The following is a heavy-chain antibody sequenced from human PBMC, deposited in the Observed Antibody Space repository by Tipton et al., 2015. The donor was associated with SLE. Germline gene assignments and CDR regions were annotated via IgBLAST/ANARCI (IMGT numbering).Heavy chain of an antibody. Sequence: QLVQSGAEVKKPGSSVKVSCKASGGTFSTSGISWVRQAPGQGLEWMGWISAYNGNTNYAQKLQGRVTMTTDTSTSTAYMELRSLRSDDTAVYYCARDDIGVVNYYFYGMDVWGQGTTVTVSS. V-gene: IGHV1-18*01. J-gene: IGHJ6*02. CDR1: GGTFSTSG. CDR2: ISAYNGNT. CDR3: ARDDIGVVNYYFYGMDV. D-gene: IGHD3-3*01.